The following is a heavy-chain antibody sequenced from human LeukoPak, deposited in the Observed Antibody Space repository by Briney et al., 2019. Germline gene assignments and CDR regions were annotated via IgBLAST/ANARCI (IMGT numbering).Heavy chain of an antibody. D-gene: IGHD3-3*01. Sequence: GGSLRLSCAASGFTFSSYSMNWVRQAPGKRLEWVSSISSSSSYIYYADSVKGRFTISRDNAKNSLYLQMNSLRAEDTAVYYCARAVQGFWSGPLWGKGTTVTVSS. J-gene: IGHJ6*04. CDR2: ISSSSSYI. V-gene: IGHV3-21*01. CDR3: ARAVQGFWSGPL. CDR1: GFTFSSYS.